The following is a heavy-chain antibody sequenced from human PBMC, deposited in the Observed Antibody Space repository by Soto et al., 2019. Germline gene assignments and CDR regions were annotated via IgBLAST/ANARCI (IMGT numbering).Heavy chain of an antibody. CDR2: IKSKTDGGTT. V-gene: IGHV3-15*01. CDR3: TTPERYFDWSGPF. CDR1: GYTFTSYD. J-gene: IGHJ4*02. D-gene: IGHD3-9*01. Sequence: SCKASGYTFTSYDISWVRQAPGKGLEWVGRIKSKTDGGTTDYAAPVKGRFTISRDDSKNTLYLQMNSLKTEDTAVYYCTTPERYFDWSGPFWGQGTLVTVSS.